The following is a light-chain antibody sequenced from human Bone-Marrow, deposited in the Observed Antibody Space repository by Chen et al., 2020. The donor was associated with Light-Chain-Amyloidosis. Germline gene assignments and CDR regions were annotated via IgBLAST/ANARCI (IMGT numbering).Light chain of an antibody. CDR1: DLPTKY. J-gene: IGLJ2*01. CDR3: QSADSSGTYEVI. CDR2: RDT. V-gene: IGLV3-25*03. Sequence: SYELTQPPSVSVSPGQTARITCSGDDLPTKYAYWYQQKPGQAPVLGIHRDTERPSGISGRFSGSRSGTTATLTISGVQSEDEADYHCQSADSSGTYEVIFGGGTKLTVL.